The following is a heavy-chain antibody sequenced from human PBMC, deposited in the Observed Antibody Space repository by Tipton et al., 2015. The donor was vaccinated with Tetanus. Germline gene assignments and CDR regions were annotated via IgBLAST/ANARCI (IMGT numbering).Heavy chain of an antibody. CDR2: LYYRGTT. CDR3: ARLSLKLGMWAFDI. D-gene: IGHD7-27*01. V-gene: IGHV4-39*02. J-gene: IGHJ3*02. Sequence: TLSLTCTVSGGSISTTSDYWGWIRQPPGKGLEWIGSLYYRGTTYYNPSLKSRVTISVDTSKNHCSLRLSSVTAADTAVYYCARLSLKLGMWAFDIWGRGSLVTVSS. CDR1: GGSISTTSDY.